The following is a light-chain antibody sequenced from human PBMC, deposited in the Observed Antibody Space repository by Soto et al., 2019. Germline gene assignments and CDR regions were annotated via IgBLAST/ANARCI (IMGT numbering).Light chain of an antibody. Sequence: DIQMTQSPSSLSASVGDRVTITCRASQSIGAYFNWYQQKPGKAPNLLAYAASTLQSGVPSRFNGSGTGTQFTLTTSRPPPEDLATYYYQQSYTTPYTVGQGTKLEIK. CDR3: QQSYTTPYT. J-gene: IGKJ2*01. CDR2: AAS. CDR1: QSIGAY. V-gene: IGKV1-39*01.